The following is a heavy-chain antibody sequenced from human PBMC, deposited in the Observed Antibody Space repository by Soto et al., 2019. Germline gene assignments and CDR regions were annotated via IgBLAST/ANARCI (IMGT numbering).Heavy chain of an antibody. D-gene: IGHD1-1*01. V-gene: IGHV3-30*18. J-gene: IGHJ4*02. Sequence: GGSLRLSCAASGFTFSTYGMHWVRQAPGKGLEWVAVISYDGNNKYYADSVKGRFTISRDNSKNTLYLQLSSLRAEDTAVYYCAKSVYNWNDGFFDYWGQGTLVTVS. CDR1: GFTFSTYG. CDR2: ISYDGNNK. CDR3: AKSVYNWNDGFFDY.